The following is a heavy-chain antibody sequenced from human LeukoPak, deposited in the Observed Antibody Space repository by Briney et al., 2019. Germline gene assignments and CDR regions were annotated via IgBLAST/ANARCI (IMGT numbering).Heavy chain of an antibody. CDR3: ASSSSEWVVVITKPPPLFDY. J-gene: IGHJ4*02. CDR1: GGSISSSTW. Sequence: SETLSLTCTVSGGSISSSTWWSWVRQPPGKGLEWIGEIYHGGRTNFNPSLKSRVTISVDKSKNQFSLRLNSVTAADTAVYYCASSSSEWVVVITKPPPLFDYWGQGTLVTVSS. D-gene: IGHD3-22*01. V-gene: IGHV4-4*02. CDR2: IYHGGRT.